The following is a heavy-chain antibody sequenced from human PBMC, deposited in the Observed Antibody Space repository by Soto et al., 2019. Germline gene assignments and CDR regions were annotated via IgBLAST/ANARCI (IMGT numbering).Heavy chain of an antibody. CDR2: INSDGTTI. Sequence: PGGSLRLSCAASGFTFSNYWVHWVRQAPGKGLMWVSRINSDGTTINYADSVEGRFTISRDNAKNTLFLQMNSLGVEDTAVYYCARAGWYRFDYWGQGTLVTVSS. D-gene: IGHD6-19*01. V-gene: IGHV3-74*01. J-gene: IGHJ4*02. CDR3: ARAGWYRFDY. CDR1: GFTFSNYW.